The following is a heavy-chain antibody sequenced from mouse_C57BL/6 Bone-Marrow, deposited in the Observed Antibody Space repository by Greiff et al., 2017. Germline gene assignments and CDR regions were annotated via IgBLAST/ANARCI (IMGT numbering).Heavy chain of an antibody. CDR3: ARRDYSNYGYAIDY. J-gene: IGHJ4*01. V-gene: IGHV2-2*01. D-gene: IGHD2-5*01. CDR1: GFSLTSYG. CDR2: IWSGGST. Sequence: VQLQQSGPGLVQPSQSLSITCTVSGFSLTSYGVHWVRQSPGKGLEWLGVIWSGGSTDYNAAFISRLSISKDNSKSQVFFKMNSLQADDTSIYYCARRDYSNYGYAIDYWGQGASVTVSS.